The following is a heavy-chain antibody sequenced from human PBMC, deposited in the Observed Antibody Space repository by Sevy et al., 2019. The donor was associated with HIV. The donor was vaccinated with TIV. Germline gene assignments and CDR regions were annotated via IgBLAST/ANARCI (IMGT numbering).Heavy chain of an antibody. Sequence: ASVKVSCKASGYTFTGYYMHWVRQAPGQGLEWMGWINPNSGGTNYAQKFQGRVTMTRDTSINTAYMELSRLRSDDTAVYYCARDLLSCSSTSCYADTYYYYGMDVWGQGTTVTVSS. CDR1: GYTFTGYY. J-gene: IGHJ6*02. D-gene: IGHD2-2*01. CDR2: INPNSGGT. CDR3: ARDLLSCSSTSCYADTYYYYGMDV. V-gene: IGHV1-2*02.